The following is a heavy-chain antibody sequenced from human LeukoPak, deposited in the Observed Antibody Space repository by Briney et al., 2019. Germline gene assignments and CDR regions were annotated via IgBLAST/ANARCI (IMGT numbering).Heavy chain of an antibody. CDR2: IIPIFGTA. Sequence: ASVKVSCKASGGTLSSYAISWVRQAPGQGLEWMGGIIPIFGTANYAQKFQGRVTITADESTSTAYMELSSLRSEDTAVYYCARNPVLLHAPTFPNYFDYWGQGTLVTVSS. J-gene: IGHJ4*02. CDR1: GGTLSSYA. CDR3: ARNPVLLHAPTFPNYFDY. V-gene: IGHV1-69*13. D-gene: IGHD3-10*01.